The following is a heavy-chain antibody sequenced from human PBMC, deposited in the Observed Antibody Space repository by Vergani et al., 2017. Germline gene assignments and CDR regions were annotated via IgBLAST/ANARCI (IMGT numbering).Heavy chain of an antibody. V-gene: IGHV3-13*01. CDR3: AKYCSGGSCYGTPTGFDP. D-gene: IGHD2-15*01. J-gene: IGHJ5*02. Sequence: EVQLVESGGGLVQPGGSLRLSCAASGFTFSSYDMHWVRQATGKGLEWVSAIGTAGDTYYPGSVKGRFTISRENAKNTLYLQMNSLRAEDTAVYYCAKYCSGGSCYGTPTGFDPWGQGTLVTVSS. CDR2: IGTAGDT. CDR1: GFTFSSYD.